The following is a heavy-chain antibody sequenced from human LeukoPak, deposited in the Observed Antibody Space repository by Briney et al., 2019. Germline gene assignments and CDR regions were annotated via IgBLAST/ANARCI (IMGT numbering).Heavy chain of an antibody. Sequence: PGGSLRLSCAASGFTVSSNYMSWVRQAPGKGLEWVSVIYSGGSTYYADSVKGRFTISRDNSKNTLYLQMNSLRAEDTAVYYCARGGLIDPLSYYYYYYYMDVWGKGTTVTVSS. V-gene: IGHV3-66*02. CDR3: ARGGLIDPLSYYYYYYYMDV. CDR2: IYSGGST. J-gene: IGHJ6*03. D-gene: IGHD2-8*01. CDR1: GFTVSSNY.